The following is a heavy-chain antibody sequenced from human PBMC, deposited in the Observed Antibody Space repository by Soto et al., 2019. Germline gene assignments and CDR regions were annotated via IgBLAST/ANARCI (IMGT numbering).Heavy chain of an antibody. V-gene: IGHV1-69*12. CDR3: ARYNDRPQLGGNYYYILDV. CDR2: IMPIFRTP. Sequence: QVQLEQSGAEVKKPGSSVKVSCKASGGTFRNSAISWWRQAPGQGLEWMGGIMPIFRTPDYAHKFQGRVTITADESTSTAYMELSGLRSDDTAVYYCARYNDRPQLGGNYYYILDVWGHGTTVTVSS. CDR1: GGTFRNSA. D-gene: IGHD1-1*01. J-gene: IGHJ6*02.